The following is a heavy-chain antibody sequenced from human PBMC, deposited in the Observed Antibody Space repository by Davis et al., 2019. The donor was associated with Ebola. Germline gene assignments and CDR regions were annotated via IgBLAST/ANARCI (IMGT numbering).Heavy chain of an antibody. V-gene: IGHV4-4*07. J-gene: IGHJ4*02. CDR2: IYTSGST. CDR3: ARFMFINTQSSFDY. D-gene: IGHD3-16*01. CDR1: GGSISSYY. Sequence: PSETLSLTCTVSGGSISSYYWSWIRQPAGKGLEWIGRIYTSGSTNYNPSLKSRVTMSVDTSKNQFSLKLSSVTAADTAVYYCARFMFINTQSSFDYWGQGTLVTVSS.